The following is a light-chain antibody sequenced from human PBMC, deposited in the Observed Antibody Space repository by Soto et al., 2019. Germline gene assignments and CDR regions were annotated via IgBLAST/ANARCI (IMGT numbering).Light chain of an antibody. CDR3: QQRYSWPLIT. CDR2: DAS. Sequence: EIVLTQSPATLSLSPGERATLSCRASQSGRTILAWYHQKVGQAPRLLIYDASKRATGIPARFSGSGSGTDFSLTISSQEPEDWAVYYSQQRYSWPLITVGQRTRLETK. CDR1: QSGRTI. V-gene: IGKV3-11*01. J-gene: IGKJ5*01.